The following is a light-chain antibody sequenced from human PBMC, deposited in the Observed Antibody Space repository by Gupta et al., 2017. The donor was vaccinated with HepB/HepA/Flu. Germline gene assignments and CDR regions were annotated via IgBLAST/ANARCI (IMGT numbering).Light chain of an antibody. V-gene: IGLV3-21*03. J-gene: IGLJ2*01. CDR1: KIGSKS. Sequence: SYLLHPPPSASVAPEKPDRTTCGGNKIGSKSVHWYQQKPGQAPVLVVYDDSDRPSGIPERFSGSNSGNTATLTISRVEAEDEADYYCQVWDSSSDPVVFGGGTKLTVL. CDR3: QVWDSSSDPVV. CDR2: DDS.